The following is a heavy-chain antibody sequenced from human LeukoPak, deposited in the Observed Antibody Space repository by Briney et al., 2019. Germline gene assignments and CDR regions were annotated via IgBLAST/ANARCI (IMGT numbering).Heavy chain of an antibody. CDR1: GYTLSGLS. Sequence: ASVKVSCKVSGYTLSGLSMHWVRQAPGKGLEWMGGFDPEDGETIYAQKFQGRVTMTEDTSTDTAYMELSSLRSEDTAVYYCATNTGSELPEPLWSFDYWGQGTLVTVSS. V-gene: IGHV1-24*01. CDR2: FDPEDGET. D-gene: IGHD1-26*01. CDR3: ATNTGSELPEPLWSFDY. J-gene: IGHJ4*02.